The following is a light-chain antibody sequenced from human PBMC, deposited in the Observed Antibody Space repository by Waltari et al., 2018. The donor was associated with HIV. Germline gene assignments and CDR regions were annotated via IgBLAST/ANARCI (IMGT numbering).Light chain of an antibody. V-gene: IGKV1-12*01. CDR2: APS. Sequence: DIQMTQSPSFVSASVGDRITITCRASQDIGSWLAWYQQKSGKAPSLLIYAPSSFPSGVPARFSGGGSGTEFTLTISSLQPEDVAVYYCQQGHSFPPTFGGGTKVEIK. J-gene: IGKJ4*01. CDR3: QQGHSFPPT. CDR1: QDIGSW.